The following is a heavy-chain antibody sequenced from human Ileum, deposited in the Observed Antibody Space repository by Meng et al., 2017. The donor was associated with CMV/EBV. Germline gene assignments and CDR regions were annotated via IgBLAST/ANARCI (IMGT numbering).Heavy chain of an antibody. CDR1: GDSISTSTW. D-gene: IGHD4-17*01. Sequence: SGDSISTSTWWTWVRQPPGKGLEWIGEIYHSGGTYYNPSLKSRVTISIDKSNNQFSLKLTSVTAADTAVYYCARDSSPAVTTPYYFNYWGQGTLVTVSS. V-gene: IGHV4-4*02. CDR2: IYHSGGT. J-gene: IGHJ4*02. CDR3: ARDSSPAVTTPYYFNY.